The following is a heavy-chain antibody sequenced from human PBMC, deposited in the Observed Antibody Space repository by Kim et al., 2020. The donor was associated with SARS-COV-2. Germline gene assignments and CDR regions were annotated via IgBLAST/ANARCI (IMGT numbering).Heavy chain of an antibody. CDR3: ARDDLYCSGGSCYHYYYYGMDV. J-gene: IGHJ6*02. Sequence: GGSLRLSCAASGFTFSSYWMSWVRQAPGKGLEWVANIKQDGSEKYYVDSVKGRFTISRDNAKNSLYLQMNSLRAEDTAVYYCARDDLYCSGGSCYHYYYYGMDVWGQGTTVTVSS. V-gene: IGHV3-7*01. CDR2: IKQDGSEK. D-gene: IGHD2-15*01. CDR1: GFTFSSYW.